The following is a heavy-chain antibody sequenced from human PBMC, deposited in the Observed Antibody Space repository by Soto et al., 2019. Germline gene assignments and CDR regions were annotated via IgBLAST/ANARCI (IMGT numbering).Heavy chain of an antibody. V-gene: IGHV1-8*01. Sequence: GASVKVSCKASGYTFTSYDINWVRQATGQGLEWMGWMNPNSGNTGYAQKFQGRVTMTADKSTSTAYMELRSLRSEDTAMYYCATSYGSGYRAFDYWGQGALVTVSS. D-gene: IGHD3-10*01. CDR3: ATSYGSGYRAFDY. CDR1: GYTFTSYD. J-gene: IGHJ4*02. CDR2: MNPNSGNT.